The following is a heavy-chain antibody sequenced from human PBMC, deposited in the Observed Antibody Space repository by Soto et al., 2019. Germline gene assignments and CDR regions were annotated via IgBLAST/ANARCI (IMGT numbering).Heavy chain of an antibody. CDR3: ARDSGLNCFDP. D-gene: IGHD3-10*01. J-gene: IGHJ5*02. V-gene: IGHV1-46*01. Sequence: ASVKVSCKASGYTFTSYAMHWVRQAPGQGLEWMGMINPNGGNTNYAEKFQGRVTITRDTSTSTVYMDVSSLRPEDTAVYYCARDSGLNCFDPWGQGTQVTVSS. CDR2: INPNGGNT. CDR1: GYTFTSYA.